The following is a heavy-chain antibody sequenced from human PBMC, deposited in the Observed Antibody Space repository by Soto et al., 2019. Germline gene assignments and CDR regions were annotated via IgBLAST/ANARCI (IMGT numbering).Heavy chain of an antibody. J-gene: IGHJ5*02. Sequence: ASVKVSCKASGYTFTSYGISWVRQAPGQGLEWMGWISAYNGNTNYAQKLQGRVTMTTDTSTSTAYMELRSLRSDDTAVYYCARVEFYGSCYPLTCENWFDPWGQGTLVTVSS. V-gene: IGHV1-18*01. CDR1: GYTFTSYG. CDR3: ARVEFYGSCYPLTCENWFDP. D-gene: IGHD2-15*01. CDR2: ISAYNGNT.